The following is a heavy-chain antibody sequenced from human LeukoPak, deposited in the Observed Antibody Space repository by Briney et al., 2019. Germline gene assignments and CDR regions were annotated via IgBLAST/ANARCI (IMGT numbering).Heavy chain of an antibody. V-gene: IGHV4-39*01. D-gene: IGHD3-9*01. Sequence: PSETLSLTCTVSGGSISISSYYWGWIRQPPGKGLEGIGSIYYSGSTYYNPSLKSRVTISVDPSKNQFSLKLSSVTAADTAVYYCARHRNDILTGSRYYYGMDVWGEGTTVTVSS. J-gene: IGHJ6*04. CDR2: IYYSGST. CDR3: ARHRNDILTGSRYYYGMDV. CDR1: GGSISISSYY.